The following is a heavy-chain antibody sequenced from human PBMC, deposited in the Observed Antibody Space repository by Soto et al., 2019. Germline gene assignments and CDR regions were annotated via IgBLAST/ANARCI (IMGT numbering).Heavy chain of an antibody. CDR2: ISYDGSNK. CDR3: ANSNSSGWYGFDY. CDR1: GFTFSSYG. V-gene: IGHV3-30*18. Sequence: PGGSLRLSCAAYGFTFSSYGMHWVRQAPGKGLEWVAVISYDGSNKYYADSVKGRFTISRDNSKNTLYLQMNSLRAEDTAVYYCANSNSSGWYGFDYWGQGTLVTVSS. J-gene: IGHJ4*02. D-gene: IGHD6-19*01.